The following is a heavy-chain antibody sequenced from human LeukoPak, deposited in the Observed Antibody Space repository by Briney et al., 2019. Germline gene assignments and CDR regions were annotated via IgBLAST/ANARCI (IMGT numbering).Heavy chain of an antibody. J-gene: IGHJ4*02. CDR3: ARHSGSLAAAGPDFGY. Sequence: SETLSLTCTVSGGSISSSSYYWGWIRQPPGTGLEWIGSIYYSGSTYYNPSLKSRVTTSVDTSKNQFSLKLSSVTAADTAVYYCARHSGSLAAAGPDFGYWGQGTLVTVSS. V-gene: IGHV4-39*01. CDR1: GGSISSSSYY. D-gene: IGHD6-13*01. CDR2: IYYSGST.